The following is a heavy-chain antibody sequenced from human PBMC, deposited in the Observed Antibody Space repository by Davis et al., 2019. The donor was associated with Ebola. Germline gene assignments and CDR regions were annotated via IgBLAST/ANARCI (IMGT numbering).Heavy chain of an antibody. J-gene: IGHJ6*04. CDR1: GYSFTTYG. V-gene: IGHV1-2*02. CDR3: ARAFSDRVMDV. CDR2: INPNSGGT. Sequence: ASVKVSCKASGYSFTTYGISWVRQAPGQGLEWMGWINPNSGGTNYAQKFQGRVTMTRDTSISTAYMELSRLRSDDTAVYYCARAFSDRVMDVWGKGTTVTVSS.